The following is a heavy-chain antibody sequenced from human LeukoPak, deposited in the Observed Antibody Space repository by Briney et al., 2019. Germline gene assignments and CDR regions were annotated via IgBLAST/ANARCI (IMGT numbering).Heavy chain of an antibody. CDR1: GFTFDDYA. V-gene: IGHV3-43*02. D-gene: IGHD6-19*01. J-gene: IGHJ3*02. Sequence: GGALRLSCAASGFTFDDYAMHWVRQAPGKGLEWVSLISGDGGSTHYADSVKGRFTISRDNSKNSLYLQMNSLRTEDTALYYCAKDIARAVAGIDAFDIWGQGTMVTVSS. CDR2: ISGDGGST. CDR3: AKDIARAVAGIDAFDI.